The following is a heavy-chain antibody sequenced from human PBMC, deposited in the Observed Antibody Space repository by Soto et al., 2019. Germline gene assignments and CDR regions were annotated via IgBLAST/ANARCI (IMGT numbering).Heavy chain of an antibody. CDR1: GGSFSGYY. V-gene: IGHV4-34*01. CDR2: INHSGST. J-gene: IGHJ4*02. Sequence: PSETLSLTCAVYGGSFSGYYWSWIRQPPGKGLEWIGEINHSGSTNYNPSLKSRVTISVDTSKNQFSLKLSSVTAADTAVYYCSAVAGRGFDYWGQGTLVTVSS. D-gene: IGHD6-19*01. CDR3: SAVAGRGFDY.